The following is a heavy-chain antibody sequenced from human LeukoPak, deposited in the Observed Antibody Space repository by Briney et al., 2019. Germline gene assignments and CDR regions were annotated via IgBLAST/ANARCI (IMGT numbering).Heavy chain of an antibody. V-gene: IGHV3-30*02. CDR2: IWYDGINK. D-gene: IGHD3-10*01. CDR3: AKEGDYYGSDSYRDGFVI. J-gene: IGHJ3*02. Sequence: GGALSQSCAATGFMFSTYGMHWLRQARGKGVAGVAFIWYDGINKYYADSVKGRFTISRDSFKNTLYLQMNSLRAEDTAVYYCAKEGDYYGSDSYRDGFVIWGQGTRGTVSS. CDR1: GFMFSTYG.